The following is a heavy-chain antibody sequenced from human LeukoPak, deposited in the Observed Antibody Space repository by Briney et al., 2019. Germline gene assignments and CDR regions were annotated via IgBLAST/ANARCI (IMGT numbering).Heavy chain of an antibody. CDR1: GYTFTSYY. V-gene: IGHV1-2*02. CDR2: INPNSGGT. Sequence: ASVKVSCKASGYTFTSYYMHWVRQAPGQGLEWMGWINPNSGGTNYAQKFQGRVTMTRDTSISTAYMELSRLRSDDTAVYYCARDEFQQLASREVYWGQRTLVTVSS. CDR3: ARDEFQQLASREVY. J-gene: IGHJ4*02. D-gene: IGHD6-13*01.